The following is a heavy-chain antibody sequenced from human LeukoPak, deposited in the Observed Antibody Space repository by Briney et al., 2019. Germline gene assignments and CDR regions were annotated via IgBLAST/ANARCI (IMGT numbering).Heavy chain of an antibody. CDR2: IDPSDSYT. V-gene: IGHV5-10-1*01. J-gene: IGHJ4*02. Sequence: GKSLKISCKGSGYSFTSYWISWVRQMPGKGLEWMGRIDPSDSYTNYSPSFQGHVTISADKSVSTAYLQWSSLKASDTAMYYCARGHLESSTSRNEQDYWGQGTLVTVSS. D-gene: IGHD2-2*01. CDR3: ARGHLESSTSRNEQDY. CDR1: GYSFTSYW.